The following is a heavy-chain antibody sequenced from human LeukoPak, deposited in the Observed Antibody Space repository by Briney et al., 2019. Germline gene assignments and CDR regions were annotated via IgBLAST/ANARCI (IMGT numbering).Heavy chain of an antibody. J-gene: IGHJ6*03. D-gene: IGHD3-3*01. CDR1: GFTVSSNY. CDR2: IYSGGST. V-gene: IGHV3-66*02. CDR3: ASKIRSITIFGVVINYYMDV. Sequence: GGSPRLSCAASGFTVSSNYMSWVRQAPGKGLEWVSVIYSGGSTYYADSVKGRFTISRDNSKNTLYLQMNSLRAEDTAVYYCASKIRSITIFGVVINYYMDVWGKGTTVTVSS.